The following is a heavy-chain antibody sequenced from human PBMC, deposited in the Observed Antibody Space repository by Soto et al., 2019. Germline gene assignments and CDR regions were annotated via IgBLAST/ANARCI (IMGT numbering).Heavy chain of an antibody. J-gene: IGHJ4*02. CDR1: GGSISSGGYY. CDR2: IYYSGST. D-gene: IGHD1-26*01. Sequence: QVQLQESGPGLVKPSQNLSLTCTVSGGSISSGGYYWSWIRQHPGKGLEWIGYIYYSGSTYYNPSLKSRVTISVDTSKNQFSLKLSSVTAADTAVYYCARVDTSMGATCVSYWGQGTLVTVSS. CDR3: ARVDTSMGATCVSY. V-gene: IGHV4-31*03.